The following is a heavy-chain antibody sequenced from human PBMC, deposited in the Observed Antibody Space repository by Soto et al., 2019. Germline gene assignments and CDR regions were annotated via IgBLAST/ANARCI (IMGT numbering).Heavy chain of an antibody. V-gene: IGHV3-33*01. J-gene: IGHJ4*02. CDR1: GFTFSSFG. CDR3: ARGGGYRDY. D-gene: IGHD5-12*01. Sequence: QVQLVESGGGVVQPGRSLRLSCAVSGFTFSSFGMHWVRQAPGKGLEWVANIWYDGNNKYYADSVMGRFTISRDNSNDTLYLQMTSLRVEDTAVYYCARGGGYRDYWGRGTLITVSS. CDR2: IWYDGNNK.